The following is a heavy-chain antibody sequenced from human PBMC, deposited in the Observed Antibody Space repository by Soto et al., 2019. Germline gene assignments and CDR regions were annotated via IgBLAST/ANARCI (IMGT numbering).Heavy chain of an antibody. CDR1: GFTVSSNY. D-gene: IGHD3-10*01. CDR2: IHSGGGT. V-gene: IGHV3-66*01. J-gene: IGHJ6*02. Sequence: EVQLVESGGGLVQPGGSLRLSCAASGFTVSSNYMSWVRQAPGKGLEWVSFIHSGGGTYYADSVKGRFTISRDNSKNTLYLQMTGLRAEDKAVYYCARGFGWVDVWGQGTTVTVSS. CDR3: ARGFGWVDV.